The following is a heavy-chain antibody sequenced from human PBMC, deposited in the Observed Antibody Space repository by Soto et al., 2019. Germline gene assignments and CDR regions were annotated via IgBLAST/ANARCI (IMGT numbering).Heavy chain of an antibody. Sequence: GGSLRLSCAASGLTFSSYAMHWVRQAPGKGLEWVAVISHDGSNKYYADSVKGRFTISRDNSKNTLYLQMNSLRAEDTAVYYCARDYYRFNSGYGFSMDVWGQGTTVTVSS. CDR3: ARDYYRFNSGYGFSMDV. CDR1: GLTFSSYA. CDR2: ISHDGSNK. V-gene: IGHV3-30-3*01. J-gene: IGHJ6*02. D-gene: IGHD5-12*01.